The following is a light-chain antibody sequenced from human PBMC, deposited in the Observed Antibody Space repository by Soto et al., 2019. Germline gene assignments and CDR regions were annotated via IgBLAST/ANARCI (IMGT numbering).Light chain of an antibody. Sequence: DVVVTQSPLSLPVTLGQPASISCRSSQSLVYSDGNTYLDWYLQKPGQSPQLLISLATNRASGVPDRFSGSGSGTDFTLQISRVEAEDVGVYYCMQALQTPFTFGGGTKVDI. CDR3: MQALQTPFT. V-gene: IGKV2-28*01. CDR2: LAT. J-gene: IGKJ4*01. CDR1: QSLVYSDGNTY.